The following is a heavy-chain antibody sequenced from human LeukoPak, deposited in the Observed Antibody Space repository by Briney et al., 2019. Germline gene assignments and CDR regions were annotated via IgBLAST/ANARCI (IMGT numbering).Heavy chain of an antibody. V-gene: IGHV3-23*01. J-gene: IGHJ4*02. CDR3: AKYSRPSSRVFDY. CDR1: GFTFSSYP. Sequence: GGSLRLSCAGSGFTFSSYPMTWVRQAPGKGLDWVSTIDTSGSTDYADSVKGRFTISRDNSKNTLYPQMNSLRAEDTAVYFCAKYSRPSSRVFDYWGQGTLATVSP. D-gene: IGHD6-13*01. CDR2: IDTSGST.